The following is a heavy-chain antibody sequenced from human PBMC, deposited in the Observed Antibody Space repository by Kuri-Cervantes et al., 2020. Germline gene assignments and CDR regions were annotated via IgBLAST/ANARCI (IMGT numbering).Heavy chain of an antibody. Sequence: ASVKVSCKASGYTFTSYAMQWVRQAPGQRLAWMGWSNACNGNTKYSQEFQGRVTITRDTSASTAYMELSSLRSEDTAVYYCARDQYYYGSGSYSTHQHVWGKGTTVTVSS. CDR3: ARDQYYYGSGSYSTHQHV. J-gene: IGHJ6*04. D-gene: IGHD3-10*01. CDR1: GYTFTSYA. CDR2: SNACNGNT. V-gene: IGHV1-3*01.